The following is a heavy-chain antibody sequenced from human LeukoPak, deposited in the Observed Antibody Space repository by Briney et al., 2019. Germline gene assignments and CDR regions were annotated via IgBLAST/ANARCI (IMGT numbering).Heavy chain of an antibody. J-gene: IGHJ4*02. CDR3: VRDRGTYRPIDY. Sequence: PGGSLRLSCAASAFSLNAYNMNWVRQAPGKGLEWVSSISYTGTYIYYADSVKGRFTISRDNAQNSLYLQMNSLRAEDTAIYYCVRDRGTYRPIDYWGQGTLVAVSS. D-gene: IGHD1-26*01. V-gene: IGHV3-21*04. CDR2: ISYTGTYI. CDR1: AFSLNAYN.